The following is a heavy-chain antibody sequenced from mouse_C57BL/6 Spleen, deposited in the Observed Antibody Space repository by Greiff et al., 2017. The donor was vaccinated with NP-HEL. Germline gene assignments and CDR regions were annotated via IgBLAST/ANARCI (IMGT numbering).Heavy chain of an antibody. CDR3: ARYGYGSSFDY. CDR1: GYSFTGYY. V-gene: IGHV1-42*01. J-gene: IGHJ2*01. CDR2: INPSTGGT. Sequence: VQLQQSGPELVKPGASVKISCKASGYSFTGYYMNWVKQSPEKSLEWIGEINPSTGGTTYNQKFKAKATLTVDKSSSTAYMQLKGLTSEDSAVYYCARYGYGSSFDYWGQGTTLTVSS. D-gene: IGHD1-1*01.